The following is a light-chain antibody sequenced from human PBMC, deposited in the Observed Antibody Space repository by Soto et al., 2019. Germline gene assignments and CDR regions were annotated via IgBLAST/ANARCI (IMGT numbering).Light chain of an antibody. J-gene: IGKJ1*01. Sequence: DIQMTQSPSTLSASVGDRVTITCRASQSISSWLAWYQQKPGKAPKILIYKASSLESGVPSRFSGSGFGTEFTLTISSLQPDDFATYYCQQYDVLYSFGQGTKVEIK. CDR1: QSISSW. V-gene: IGKV1-5*03. CDR2: KAS. CDR3: QQYDVLYS.